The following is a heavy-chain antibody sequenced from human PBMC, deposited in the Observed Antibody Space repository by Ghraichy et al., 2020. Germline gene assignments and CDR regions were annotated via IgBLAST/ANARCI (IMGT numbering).Heavy chain of an antibody. J-gene: IGHJ4*02. CDR2: IYYSGST. Sequence: SETLSLTCTVSGGSISSYYWSWIRQPPGKGLEWIGYIYYSGSTNYNPSLKSRVTISVDTSKNQFSLKLSSVTAADTAVYYCARAGPHASITIFGVVPYFDYWGQGTLVTFSS. CDR1: GGSISSYY. CDR3: ARAGPHASITIFGVVPYFDY. D-gene: IGHD3-3*01. V-gene: IGHV4-59*01.